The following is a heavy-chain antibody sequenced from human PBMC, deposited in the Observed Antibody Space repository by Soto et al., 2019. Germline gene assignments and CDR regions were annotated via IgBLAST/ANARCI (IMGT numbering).Heavy chain of an antibody. CDR3: ARHLRITIFGVVTRPDDFDY. D-gene: IGHD3-3*01. CDR2: IDPSDSYT. Sequence: PGESLKISCKGSGYSFTSYWISWVRQMPGKGLEWMGRIDPSDSYTNYSPSFQGHVTISADKSISTAYLQWSSLKASDTAMYYCARHLRITIFGVVTRPDDFDYWGQGTLVTVSS. J-gene: IGHJ4*02. CDR1: GYSFTSYW. V-gene: IGHV5-10-1*01.